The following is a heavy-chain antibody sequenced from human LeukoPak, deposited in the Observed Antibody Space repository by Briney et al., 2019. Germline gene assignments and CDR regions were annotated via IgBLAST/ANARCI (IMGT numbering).Heavy chain of an antibody. CDR1: GGFIRSYY. CDR2: IYNGGII. Sequence: PSETLSLTCTVSGGFIRSYYWSWIRQPAGKGLEWIGRIYNGGIITYNPSLKSRVTMSIDTSNNQFSLRLRFVTAADTAVYYCARDSGTTGEVKFDPWGQGTLVTVSS. J-gene: IGHJ5*02. V-gene: IGHV4-4*07. CDR3: ARDSGTTGEVKFDP. D-gene: IGHD3-10*01.